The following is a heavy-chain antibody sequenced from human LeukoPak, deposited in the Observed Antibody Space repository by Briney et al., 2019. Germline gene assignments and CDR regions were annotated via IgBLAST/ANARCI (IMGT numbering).Heavy chain of an antibody. Sequence: GGSLRLSCAASGFTFSSYAMSWVRQAPGKGLEWVSAISGSGGSTYYADSVKGRFTISRDNSKNTLYLQMNSLRAEDTAVYYCIRHSSGWYYFDYWGQGTLVTVSS. CDR1: GFTFSSYA. V-gene: IGHV3-23*01. J-gene: IGHJ4*02. CDR2: ISGSGGST. CDR3: IRHSSGWYYFDY. D-gene: IGHD6-19*01.